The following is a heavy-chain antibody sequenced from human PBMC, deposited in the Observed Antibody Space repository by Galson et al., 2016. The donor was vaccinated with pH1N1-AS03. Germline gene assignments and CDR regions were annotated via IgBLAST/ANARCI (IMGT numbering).Heavy chain of an antibody. CDR2: INPSDGNT. CDR1: GYTFTSYY. J-gene: IGHJ6*02. Sequence: SVKVSCKASGYTFTSYYIHWVRQAPGQGREWIGIINPSDGNTNYAQRFQGRVTMTRDTSTSTIYMELSSLRSDDAVVYYCARVSAGLTGYYYAMDVWGQGTTVTVSS. CDR3: ARVSAGLTGYYYAMDV. D-gene: IGHD4/OR15-4a*01. V-gene: IGHV1-46*01.